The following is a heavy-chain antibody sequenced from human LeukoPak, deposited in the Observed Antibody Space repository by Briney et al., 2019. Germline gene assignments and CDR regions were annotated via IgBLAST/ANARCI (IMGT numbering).Heavy chain of an antibody. V-gene: IGHV3-30*18. J-gene: IGHJ5*02. CDR1: GFTFSSYG. CDR2: ISYDGSNK. Sequence: GGSLRLSCAASGFTFSSYGMHWVRQAPGKGLEWVAVISYDGSNKYYADSVKGRFTISRDNSKNTLYLQMNSLRAEDTAVYYCAKGIAGGSSWSWGQGTLVTVSS. D-gene: IGHD6-13*01. CDR3: AKGIAGGSSWS.